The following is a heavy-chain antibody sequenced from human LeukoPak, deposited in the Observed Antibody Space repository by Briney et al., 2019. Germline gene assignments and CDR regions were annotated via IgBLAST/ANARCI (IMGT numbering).Heavy chain of an antibody. CDR2: INVEGTYI. J-gene: IGHJ4*02. CDR1: GFSVSRYW. V-gene: IGHV3-74*01. CDR3: ARDLTGPYDH. Sequence: GEPLRLSCAASGFSVSRYWMHWVRQAPGKGLVWVARINVEGTYIDYAESVKGRFTISRDSARNTLYLQMSSVRAEDTAVYSCARDLTGPYDHWGQGTLVTVSS. D-gene: IGHD3-22*01.